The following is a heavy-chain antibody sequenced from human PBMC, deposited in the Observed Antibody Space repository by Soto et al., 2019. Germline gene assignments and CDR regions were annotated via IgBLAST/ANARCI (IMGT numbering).Heavy chain of an antibody. D-gene: IGHD2-2*01. CDR2: IYYTGTT. CDR3: TRRMFASSPFDY. Sequence: SETLSLTCSVSGGSIGTSSYHWDWVRQSPGRGLEWIGTIYYTGTTSYNPSLKSRVTISVDTSKNQFSLKLASVTAADTAIYYCTRRMFASSPFDYWGQGSLVTVSS. J-gene: IGHJ4*02. V-gene: IGHV4-39*01. CDR1: GGSIGTSSYH.